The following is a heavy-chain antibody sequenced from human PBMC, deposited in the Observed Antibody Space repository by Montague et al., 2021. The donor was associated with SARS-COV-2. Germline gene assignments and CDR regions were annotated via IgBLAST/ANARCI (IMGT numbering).Heavy chain of an antibody. CDR1: RGSLRLTSYH. V-gene: IGHV4-39*01. D-gene: IGHD1-26*01. CDR2: IYRTGST. J-gene: IGHJ4*01. Sequence: SETLSLTCTVSRGSLRLTSYHWGWIRQPPGKGLEWIGSIYRTGSTYYDPSLESRVTMSVDNSKNQFSLMLTSVTAADTAVYYCANFYSGSYNYWGHGSLVTVSS. CDR3: ANFYSGSYNY.